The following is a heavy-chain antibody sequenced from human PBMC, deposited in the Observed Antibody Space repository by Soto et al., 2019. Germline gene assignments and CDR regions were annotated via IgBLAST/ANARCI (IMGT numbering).Heavy chain of an antibody. J-gene: IGHJ5*02. CDR1: GGSISSGGYY. CDR2: IYYSGST. CDR3: ARFKQHSNWFDP. V-gene: IGHV4-31*03. D-gene: IGHD1-1*01. Sequence: PSETLSLTCTVSGGSISSGGYYWSWIRQHPGKGLEWIGYIYYSGSTYYNPSLKSRVTISVDTSKNQFSLKLSSVTAADTAVYSCARFKQHSNWFDPWGQGALVTVS.